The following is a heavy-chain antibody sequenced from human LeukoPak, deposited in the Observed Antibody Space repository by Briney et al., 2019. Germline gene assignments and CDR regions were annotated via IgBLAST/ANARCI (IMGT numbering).Heavy chain of an antibody. J-gene: IGHJ5*02. V-gene: IGHV3-30-3*01. CDR2: ISYDGSNK. D-gene: IGHD6-13*01. CDR3: ARQAAGTYWFDP. Sequence: PGRSLRLSCEASGFTFSSYAMHWVRQAPGKGLEWVAVISYDGSNKYYADSVKGRFTISRDNSKNTLYLQMNSLRAEDTAVYYCARQAAGTYWFDPWGQGTLVTVSS. CDR1: GFTFSSYA.